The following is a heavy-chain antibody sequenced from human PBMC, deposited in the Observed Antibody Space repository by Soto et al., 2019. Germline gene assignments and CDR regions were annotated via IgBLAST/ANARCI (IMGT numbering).Heavy chain of an antibody. V-gene: IGHV1-18*01. J-gene: IGHJ4*02. CDR3: ARQACSGGSCYPTGPN. Sequence: ASVKVSCKASGYTFTSYGISWVRQAPGQGLEWMGWISACNGNTNYAQKLQGRVTMTTDTSTSTAYMELRSLRSDDTAVYYCARQACSGGSCYPTGPNWGQGTLVTVSS. CDR1: GYTFTSYG. CDR2: ISACNGNT. D-gene: IGHD2-15*01.